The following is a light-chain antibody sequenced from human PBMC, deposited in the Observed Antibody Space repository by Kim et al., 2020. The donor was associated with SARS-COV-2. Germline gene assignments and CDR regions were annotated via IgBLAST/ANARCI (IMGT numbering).Light chain of an antibody. V-gene: IGKV3-20*01. CDR3: QQYGSSPLT. CDR1: QSVSNSY. Sequence: EIVLTQSPGTLSLSPGERATLSCRASQSVSNSYLAWYQQKPGQAPRLLIYGASSRATGIPDRFSGSGSGTDFTFSISRLGSEDYAVYYCQQYGSSPLTFGGGTKVDLK. J-gene: IGKJ4*01. CDR2: GAS.